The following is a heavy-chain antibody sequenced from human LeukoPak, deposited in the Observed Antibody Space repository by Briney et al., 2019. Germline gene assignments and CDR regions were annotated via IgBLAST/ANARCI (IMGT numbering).Heavy chain of an antibody. D-gene: IGHD3-22*01. CDR2: ISYDGSNK. J-gene: IGHJ6*02. Sequence: QPGGSLRLSCAASGFTFSSYGMHWVRQAPGKGLEWVAVISYDGSNKYYADSVKGRFTISRDNSKNTLYLQMNSLRAEDTAVYYCAKEGYYYDSSGYNYYYGMDAWGQGTTVTVSS. V-gene: IGHV3-30*18. CDR3: AKEGYYYDSSGYNYYYGMDA. CDR1: GFTFSSYG.